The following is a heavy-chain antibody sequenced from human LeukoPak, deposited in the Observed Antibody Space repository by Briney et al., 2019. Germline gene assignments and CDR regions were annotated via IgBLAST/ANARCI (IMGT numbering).Heavy chain of an antibody. CDR3: AKDFSGSYQFDY. J-gene: IGHJ4*02. D-gene: IGHD1-26*01. CDR1: GFTFDDYA. Sequence: GGSLRLSCAASGFTFDDYAMHWVRQAPGKGLEWVSGISWNSGSIGYADSVKGRFTISRDNAKNSLYLQMNSLRAEDTALYYCAKDFSGSYQFDYWGQGTLVTVSS. CDR2: ISWNSGSI. V-gene: IGHV3-9*01.